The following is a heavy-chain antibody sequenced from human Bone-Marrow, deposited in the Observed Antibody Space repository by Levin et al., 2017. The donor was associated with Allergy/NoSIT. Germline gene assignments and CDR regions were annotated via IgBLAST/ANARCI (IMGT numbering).Heavy chain of an antibody. V-gene: IGHV3-64D*06. Sequence: GESLKISCSASGFTFSSYAMHWVRQAPGKGLEYVSAISSNGGSTYYADSVKGRFTISRDNSKNTLYLQMSSLRAEDTAVYYCVRGLIVATTGTVFDYWGQGTLVTVSS. CDR1: GFTFSSYA. J-gene: IGHJ4*02. D-gene: IGHD5-12*01. CDR2: ISSNGGST. CDR3: VRGLIVATTGTVFDY.